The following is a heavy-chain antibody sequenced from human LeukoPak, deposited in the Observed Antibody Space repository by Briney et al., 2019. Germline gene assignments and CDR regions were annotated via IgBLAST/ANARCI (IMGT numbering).Heavy chain of an antibody. J-gene: IGHJ3*01. V-gene: IGHV5-51*01. Sequence: GESLNISFKGSGSIFSTYSIAWARQLPGKGLEWMRIIYPVESDTIYSPSLQGQVTISADKSVSTTYLHWSSLKASDTAIYYCARPNISSYYDSRGSDAFDVWGQGTMVTVSS. D-gene: IGHD3-22*01. CDR2: IYPVESDT. CDR3: ARPNISSYYDSRGSDAFDV. CDR1: GSIFSTYS.